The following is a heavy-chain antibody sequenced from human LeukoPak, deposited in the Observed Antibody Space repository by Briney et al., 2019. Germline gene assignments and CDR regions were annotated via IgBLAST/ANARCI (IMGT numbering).Heavy chain of an antibody. CDR1: GFTVSSNY. D-gene: IGHD2-15*01. CDR3: ARKICSGGSCQLDY. CDR2: IYSGGST. V-gene: IGHV3-53*01. Sequence: GGSLRLSCAASGFTVSSNYMSWVRQAPGKGLAWVAVIYSGGSTYYADSVKGRFTISRDNSKNTLYLQMNSLRAEDTAVYYCARKICSGGSCQLDYWGQGTLVTASS. J-gene: IGHJ4*02.